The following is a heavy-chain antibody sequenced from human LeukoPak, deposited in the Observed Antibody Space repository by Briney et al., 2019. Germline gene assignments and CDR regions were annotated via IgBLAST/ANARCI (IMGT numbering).Heavy chain of an antibody. Sequence: GSLRLSCAASGFTFSNYWMHWVRQAPGKGLVWVSRINSDGINTSYADSVKGRFTISRDNAKNTLNLQMNSLRAEDTAVYYCARDLGQYYDTSDNWFDPWGQGTLVTVSS. J-gene: IGHJ5*02. CDR1: GFTFSNYW. CDR2: INSDGINT. CDR3: ARDLGQYYDTSDNWFDP. V-gene: IGHV3-74*01. D-gene: IGHD3-22*01.